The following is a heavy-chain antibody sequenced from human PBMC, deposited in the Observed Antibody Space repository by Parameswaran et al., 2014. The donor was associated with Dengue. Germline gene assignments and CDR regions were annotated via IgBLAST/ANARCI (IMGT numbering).Heavy chain of an antibody. CDR3: ARHYYTSGSYGMDV. CDR2: IWYDGSNK. V-gene: IGHV3-33*01. D-gene: IGHD3-3*01. Sequence: QAGGSLRLSCAASGFPFSNYGMHWVRQAPGRGLEWVAFIWYDGSNKYYADSVKGRFTMSRDNYKNTLYLQMKSLRADDTAVYYCARHYYTSGSYGMDVWGQGTTVTVSS. J-gene: IGHJ6*02. CDR1: GFPFSNYG.